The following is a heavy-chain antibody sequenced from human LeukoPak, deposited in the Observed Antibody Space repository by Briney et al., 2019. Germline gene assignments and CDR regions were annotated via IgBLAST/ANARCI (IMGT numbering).Heavy chain of an antibody. CDR3: AREIVAAAGTVGPFDY. CDR2: ISWNSGSI. Sequence: PGRSLRLSCAASGFTFDDYAMHWVRQAPGKGLEWVSGISWNSGSIGYADSVKGRFTISRDNAKNSLYLQMNSLRAEDMALYYCAREIVAAAGTVGPFDYWGQGTLVTVSS. V-gene: IGHV3-9*03. D-gene: IGHD6-13*01. CDR1: GFTFDDYA. J-gene: IGHJ4*02.